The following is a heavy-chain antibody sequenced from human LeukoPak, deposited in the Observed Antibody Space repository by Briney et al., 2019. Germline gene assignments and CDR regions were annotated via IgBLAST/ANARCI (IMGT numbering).Heavy chain of an antibody. CDR2: IRYDANTQ. J-gene: IGHJ4*02. CDR3: ARGAFGGVIVEGFDY. Sequence: GGSLRLSCTASGFIFRSYGMHWVRQAPGKGLEWVAFIRYDANTQYYADSVRGRFTISRDNSKNTLYLQMNSLRAEDTAVYYCARGAFGGVIVEGFDYWGQGTLVTVSS. CDR1: GFIFRSYG. V-gene: IGHV3-30*02. D-gene: IGHD3-16*02.